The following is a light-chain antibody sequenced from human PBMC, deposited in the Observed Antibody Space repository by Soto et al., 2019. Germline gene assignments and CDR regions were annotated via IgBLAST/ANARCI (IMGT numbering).Light chain of an antibody. CDR2: DVS. CDR1: SSDVGAYNF. Sequence: QSALTQPASVSGSRGQSITISCTGTSSDVGAYNFVSWYQQHPGKLPKLLIFDVSRRPSGVSDRFSGSKSGNTASLTISGLHAEDDGYYYYTSYTSSSTHVFGSGTKLTVL. V-gene: IGLV2-14*03. J-gene: IGLJ1*01. CDR3: TSYTSSSTHV.